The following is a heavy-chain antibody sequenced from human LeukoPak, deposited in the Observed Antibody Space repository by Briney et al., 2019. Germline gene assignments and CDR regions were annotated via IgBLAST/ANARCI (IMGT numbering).Heavy chain of an antibody. CDR3: AHGQNSTFDY. CDR2: ISYDGSDK. CDR1: GFTFSNYG. Sequence: GGSLRLSCAASGFTFSNYGMHWVRQAPGKGLEWVAVISYDGSDKYYADSVKGRFTISRDNSKNTLYLQMNSLRAEDTAVYYCAHGQNSTFDYWGQGTLVTVSS. J-gene: IGHJ4*02. D-gene: IGHD2/OR15-2a*01. V-gene: IGHV3-30*03.